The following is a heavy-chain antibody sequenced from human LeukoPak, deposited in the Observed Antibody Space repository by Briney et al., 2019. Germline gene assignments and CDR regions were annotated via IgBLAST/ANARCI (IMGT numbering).Heavy chain of an antibody. CDR3: ARDRQQWLIRGGDH. J-gene: IGHJ4*02. V-gene: IGHV3-66*01. CDR1: GFTVSSNY. CDR2: IYSGGST. D-gene: IGHD6-19*01. Sequence: PGGSLRLSCAASGFTVSSNYMSWVRQAPGKGLEWVSVIYSGGSTYYADSVKGRFTISRDNSKNTLYLQMNSLRAEDTAVYYCARDRQQWLIRGGDHWGQGTLVTVSS.